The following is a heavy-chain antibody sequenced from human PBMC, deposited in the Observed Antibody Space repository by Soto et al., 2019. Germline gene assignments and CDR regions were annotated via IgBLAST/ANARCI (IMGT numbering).Heavy chain of an antibody. D-gene: IGHD2-21*01. CDR2: IIPIFETT. CDR1: GATFGSYA. J-gene: IGHJ4*02. V-gene: IGHV1-69*01. Sequence: QVQLVQSGAEVKKPGSSVKVSCKASGATFGSYAISWVRQAPGQGLEWMGGIIPIFETTNYAQKFQGRVTITADESTSPAYMEVTSLRSEDTAVSYCAGDGHVVQIYYFDYWGQGTLVTVS. CDR3: AGDGHVVQIYYFDY.